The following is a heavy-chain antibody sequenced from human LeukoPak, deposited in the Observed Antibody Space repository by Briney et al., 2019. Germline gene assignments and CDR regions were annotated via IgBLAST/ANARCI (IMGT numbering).Heavy chain of an antibody. CDR3: AKDRTYYDFWSGPDDAFDI. Sequence: GGSLRLSCAASGFTFSSYAMSWVRQAPGKGLEWVSAISGSGGSTYYADSVKGRFTISRDNSKNTLYLQMNSLRAEDTAVYYCAKDRTYYDFWSGPDDAFDIWGQGIMVTVSS. CDR1: GFTFSSYA. D-gene: IGHD3-3*01. CDR2: ISGSGGST. V-gene: IGHV3-23*01. J-gene: IGHJ3*02.